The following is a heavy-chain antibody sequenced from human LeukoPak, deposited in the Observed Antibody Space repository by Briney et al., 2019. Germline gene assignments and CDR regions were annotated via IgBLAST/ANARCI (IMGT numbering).Heavy chain of an antibody. D-gene: IGHD4-23*01. Sequence: ETLSLTCTVSGYSISSGYYWGWIRQPPGKGLEWVSAISGSGGSTYYADSVKGRFTISRDNSKNTLYLQMNSLRAEDTAVYYCARVGYGGNSYDYWGQGTLVTVSS. CDR2: ISGSGGST. CDR3: ARVGYGGNSYDY. J-gene: IGHJ4*02. CDR1: GYSISSGYY. V-gene: IGHV3-23*01.